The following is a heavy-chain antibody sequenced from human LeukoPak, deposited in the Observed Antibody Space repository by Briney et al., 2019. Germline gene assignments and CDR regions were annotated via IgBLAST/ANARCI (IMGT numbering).Heavy chain of an antibody. CDR2: INNDGSST. CDR1: GFTFSSYW. CDR3: ARGGVYSSGLFDY. Sequence: GGSLRLSCAASGFTFSSYWMHWVRQAPGKGLVWVSRINNDGSSTNYADSVKGRFTISRDNANNTLYLQMNSLRAEDTAVYYCARGGVYSSGLFDYWGQGTLVTVSS. V-gene: IGHV3-74*01. J-gene: IGHJ4*02. D-gene: IGHD6-19*01.